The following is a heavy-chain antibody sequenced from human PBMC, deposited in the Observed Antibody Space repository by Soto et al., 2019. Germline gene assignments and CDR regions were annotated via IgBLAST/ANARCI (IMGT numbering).Heavy chain of an antibody. CDR1: GYTFTSYA. CDR2: INGGNGNT. V-gene: IGHV1-3*01. Sequence: QVQLVQSGAEVKKPGASVKVSCKASGYTFTSYAMHWVRQAPGQRLEWMGWINGGNGNTKYSQKFQGRVTITSDTSASTAYMELSSLSSEDTAVYYSASLGHSPSYYCNYGMDVWGQGTTVTVSS. J-gene: IGHJ6*02. CDR3: ASLGHSPSYYCNYGMDV. D-gene: IGHD5-18*01.